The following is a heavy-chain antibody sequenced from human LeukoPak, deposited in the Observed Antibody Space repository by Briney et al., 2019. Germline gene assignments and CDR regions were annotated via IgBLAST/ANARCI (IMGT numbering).Heavy chain of an antibody. J-gene: IGHJ4*02. CDR3: ARSLDGYNDY. V-gene: IGHV3-30*04. Sequence: PGGSLRLSCAASGFTFSSYAMHWVRQAPGKGLEWVAVISYDGSSKYYADSVKGRFTISRDNSKNTLYLQMNSLRAEDTAVYYCARSLDGYNDYWGQGTLVTVSS. D-gene: IGHD5-24*01. CDR1: GFTFSSYA. CDR2: ISYDGSSK.